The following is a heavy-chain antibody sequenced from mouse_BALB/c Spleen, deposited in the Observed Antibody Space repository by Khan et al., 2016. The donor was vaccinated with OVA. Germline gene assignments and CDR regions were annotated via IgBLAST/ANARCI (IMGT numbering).Heavy chain of an antibody. Sequence: EVKLLESGPGLVKPSQSLSLTCTVTGYSITSGYGWNLIRQFPGNKLEWMGYISYSGSTNYNPSLKSRISITRDTSKNQFFLQFNSVTTEDTATYYCARTARIKYWGQGTTLTVSS. J-gene: IGHJ2*01. CDR3: ARTARIKY. V-gene: IGHV3-2*02. D-gene: IGHD1-2*01. CDR1: GYSITSGYG. CDR2: ISYSGST.